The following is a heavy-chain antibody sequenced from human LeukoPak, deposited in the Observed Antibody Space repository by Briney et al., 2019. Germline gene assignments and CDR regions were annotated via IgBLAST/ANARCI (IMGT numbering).Heavy chain of an antibody. CDR1: GGSISSFY. CDR2: IYNSGIT. CDR3: ARQVDTAMVTN. Sequence: SETLSLTCTVSGGSISSFYWSWIRKPPGKGLEWIGYIYNSGITNYNPSLKSRVTISVDTSKNQFSLKLSSVTAADTAVYYCARQVDTAMVTNWGQGTPVTVSS. J-gene: IGHJ4*02. D-gene: IGHD5-18*01. V-gene: IGHV4-59*08.